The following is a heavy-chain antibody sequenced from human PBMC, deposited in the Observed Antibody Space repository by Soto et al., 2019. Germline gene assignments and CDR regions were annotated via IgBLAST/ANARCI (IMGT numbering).Heavy chain of an antibody. V-gene: IGHV3-11*01. CDR1: GFTFSDYY. CDR3: ARDGSADFWSGYSDHYMDV. J-gene: IGHJ6*03. CDR2: ISSSGSTI. Sequence: GGSLRLFCAASGFTFSDYYMSWIRQAPGKGLEWVSYISSSGSTIYYADSVKGRFTISRDNAKNSLYLQMNSLRAEDTAVCYCARDGSADFWSGYSDHYMDVWGKGTTVTVSS. D-gene: IGHD3-3*01.